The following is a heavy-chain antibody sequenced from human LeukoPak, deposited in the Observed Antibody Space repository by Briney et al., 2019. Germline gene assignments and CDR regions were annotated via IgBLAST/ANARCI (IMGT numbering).Heavy chain of an antibody. CDR1: GFTVRSDY. CDR2: IYSGDST. Sequence: GGSLGLSCAASGFTVRSDYMSWVRQAPGKGLEWVSVIYSGDSTYYADSVKGRFTFSRDNSKNTLYLQMNSLRAEDTAIYYCARHSSGYYTFPSYFDDWGQGTLVTVSS. J-gene: IGHJ4*02. D-gene: IGHD3-22*01. V-gene: IGHV3-53*01. CDR3: ARHSSGYYTFPSYFDD.